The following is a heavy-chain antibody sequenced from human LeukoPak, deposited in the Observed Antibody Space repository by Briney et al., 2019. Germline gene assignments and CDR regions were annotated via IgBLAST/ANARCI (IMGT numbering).Heavy chain of an antibody. CDR3: AKEGRSLQTY. CDR1: GFIFNNYA. CDR2: IKEDGTET. V-gene: IGHV3-7*03. Sequence: GGSLRLSCAASGFIFNNYAMNWVRLAPGKGLEWVANIKEDGTETYYVDSVKGRFTISRDNAKNSLYLQMNSLRVEDTAVYYCAKEGRSLQTYWGQGTLVTVSS. D-gene: IGHD5-24*01. J-gene: IGHJ4*02.